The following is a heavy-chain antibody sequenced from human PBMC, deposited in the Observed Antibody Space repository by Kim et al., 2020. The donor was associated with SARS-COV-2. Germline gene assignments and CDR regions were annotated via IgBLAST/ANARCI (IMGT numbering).Heavy chain of an antibody. Sequence: SETLSLTCAVYGGSFSGYYWSWIRQPPGKGLEWIGEINHSGSTNYNPSLKSRVTISVDTSKNQFSLKLSSVTAADTAVYYCARRSSIAAAGKGAFDYWGQGTLVTVSS. CDR1: GGSFSGYY. D-gene: IGHD6-13*01. CDR3: ARRSSIAAAGKGAFDY. CDR2: INHSGST. J-gene: IGHJ4*02. V-gene: IGHV4-34*01.